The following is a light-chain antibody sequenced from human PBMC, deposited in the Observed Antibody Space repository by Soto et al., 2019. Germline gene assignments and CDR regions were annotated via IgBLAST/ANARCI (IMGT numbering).Light chain of an antibody. CDR3: ASYTHSSTAV. CDR2: EVY. J-gene: IGLJ7*01. CDR1: SSDIGSYDY. Sequence: QSVLTQPASVSGSPGQSITISCIGTSSDIGSYDYVSWYQQYPGKAPKLIIYEVYNRPSGVSNRFSGSKSGNTASLTISGLQAEDEADYFCASYTHSSTAVFGGGTQLTVL. V-gene: IGLV2-14*01.